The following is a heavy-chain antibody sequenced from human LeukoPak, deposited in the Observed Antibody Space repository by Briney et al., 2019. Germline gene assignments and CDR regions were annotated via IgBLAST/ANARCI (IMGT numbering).Heavy chain of an antibody. J-gene: IGHJ4*02. CDR3: ARRTVVAREDY. V-gene: IGHV3-7*01. CDR1: GFTFSTYW. D-gene: IGHD4-23*01. Sequence: GGSLRLSCAASGFTFSTYWMSWVRQSPGKGLEWVANINQDGSEKSYVDSVKGRFTISRDNAKNSLSLQMNSLGAEDTAVYYCARRTVVAREDYWGQGTLVTVSS. CDR2: INQDGSEK.